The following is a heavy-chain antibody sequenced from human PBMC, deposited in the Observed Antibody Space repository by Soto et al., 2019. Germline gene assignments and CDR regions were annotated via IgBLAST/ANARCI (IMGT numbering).Heavy chain of an antibody. V-gene: IGHV3-33*08. CDR2: IWYDGSNK. J-gene: IGHJ6*03. Sequence: GGSLRLSCAASGFTFSSYAMSWVRQAPGKGLEWVAVIWYDGSNKYYADSVKGRFTISRDNSKNTLYLQMNSLRAEDTAVYYCARDGKSVVPAANYYYYYYMDVWGKGTTVTVSS. CDR3: ARDGKSVVPAANYYYYYYMDV. CDR1: GFTFSSYA. D-gene: IGHD2-2*01.